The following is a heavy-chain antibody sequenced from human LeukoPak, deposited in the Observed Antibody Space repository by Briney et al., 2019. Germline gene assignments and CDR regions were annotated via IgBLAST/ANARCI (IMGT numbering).Heavy chain of an antibody. CDR3: ARSYYGDYVSSTDY. CDR2: IYHSGST. CDR1: GGSFSGYY. J-gene: IGHJ4*02. V-gene: IGHV4-34*01. D-gene: IGHD4-17*01. Sequence: SETLSLTCAVYGGSFSGYYWSWIRQPPGKGLEWIGYIYHSGSTYYNPSLKSRVTISVDRSKNQFSLKLSSVTAADTAVYYCARSYYGDYVSSTDYWGQGTLVTVSS.